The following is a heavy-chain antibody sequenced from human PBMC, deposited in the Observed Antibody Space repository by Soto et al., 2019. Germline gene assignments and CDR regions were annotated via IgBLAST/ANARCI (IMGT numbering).Heavy chain of an antibody. V-gene: IGHV3-30-3*01. CDR3: ARMLEVAWAGGMDV. D-gene: IGHD6-19*01. J-gene: IGHJ6*02. CDR1: GFSFSSYA. CDR2: ISYGGTNK. Sequence: VGSLRLSCAASGFSFSSYAMHWVRQAPGKGLEWVASISYGGTNKYYADSVKGRFTISRDDSENTLYLQMNSLRPEDTAVYYCARMLEVAWAGGMDVWGQGTTVTVSS.